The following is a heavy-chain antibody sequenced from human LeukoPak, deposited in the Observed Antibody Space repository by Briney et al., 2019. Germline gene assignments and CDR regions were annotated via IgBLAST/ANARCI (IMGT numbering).Heavy chain of an antibody. CDR2: VFSRGTT. J-gene: IGHJ6*02. D-gene: IGHD3-9*01. V-gene: IGHV4-4*07. CDR3: ARGRYDNLTGHLARLDV. Sequence: PSETLSLPCTVSGGSIKSFYWSWIRPPAGKGLEWVGRVFSRGTTNYNPSLKSRVTVSLDTSKNQCSLKLSSVTAADTAVYYCARGRYDNLTGHLARLDVWGQGTTVIVSS. CDR1: GGSIKSFY.